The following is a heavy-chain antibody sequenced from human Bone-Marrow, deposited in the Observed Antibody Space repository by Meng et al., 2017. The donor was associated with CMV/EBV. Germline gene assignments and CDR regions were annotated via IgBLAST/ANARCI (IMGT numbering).Heavy chain of an antibody. CDR1: GYTFSSYA. D-gene: IGHD2-2*01. J-gene: IGHJ6*01. CDR3: ARENCSSTSCYYGMDV. V-gene: IGHV1-69*05. Sequence: SVKVSCKASGYTFSSYAISWVRQAPGQGLEWMGGIIPIFGTANYAQKFQGRVTITTDESTSTAYMELSSLRSEDTAVYYCARENCSSTSCYYGMDVWGQGTTVTVSS. CDR2: IIPIFGTA.